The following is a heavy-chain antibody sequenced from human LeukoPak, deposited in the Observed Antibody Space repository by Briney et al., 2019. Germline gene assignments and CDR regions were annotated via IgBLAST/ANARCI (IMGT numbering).Heavy chain of an antibody. Sequence: ASVKVSCKASGYTFTSYDINWVRQATGQGLEWMGWMNPNSGNTGYAQKFQGRVTMTRNTSISTAYMELRSLRSDDTAVYYCARDLRRGSSSWYVSGGDYWGQGTLVTVSS. J-gene: IGHJ4*02. D-gene: IGHD6-13*01. CDR3: ARDLRRGSSSWYVSGGDY. CDR2: MNPNSGNT. V-gene: IGHV1-8*01. CDR1: GYTFTSYD.